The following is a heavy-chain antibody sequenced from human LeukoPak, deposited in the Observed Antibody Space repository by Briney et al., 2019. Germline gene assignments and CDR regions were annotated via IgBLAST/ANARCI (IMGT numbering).Heavy chain of an antibody. D-gene: IGHD1-26*01. V-gene: IGHV3-48*03. CDR3: AKYPSDSGY. J-gene: IGHJ4*02. Sequence: PGGSLTLSCAASGFTFKSYEMNWFRQAPGKGLEWVSYISSSSATMYYANSVKGRFTISRDDAKNSLFLQMNSLRAEDTAIYYCAKYPSDSGYWGQGTLVTLSS. CDR1: GFTFKSYE. CDR2: ISSSSATM.